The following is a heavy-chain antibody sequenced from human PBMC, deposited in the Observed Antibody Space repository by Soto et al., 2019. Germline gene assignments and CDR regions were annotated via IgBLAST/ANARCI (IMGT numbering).Heavy chain of an antibody. V-gene: IGHV3-23*01. Sequence: GGLRLSCAASGFTFSSYAMSWVRQAPGKGLEWVSAISGSGGSTYYADSVKGRFTISRDNSKNTLYLQMNSLRAEDTAVYYCAKDPENYYGSGSPSRYFDYWGQGTLVTVSS. D-gene: IGHD3-10*01. J-gene: IGHJ4*02. CDR1: GFTFSSYA. CDR2: ISGSGGST. CDR3: AKDPENYYGSGSPSRYFDY.